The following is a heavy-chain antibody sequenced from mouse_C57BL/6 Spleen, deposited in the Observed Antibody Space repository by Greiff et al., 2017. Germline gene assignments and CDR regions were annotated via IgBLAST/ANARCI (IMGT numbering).Heavy chain of an antibody. Sequence: EVNVVESGVGLVKPGGSLKLSCAASGFTFSDYGMHWVRQAPEKGLEWVAYISSGSSTIYYADTVKGRFTISRDNAKNTLFLQMTSLRSEDTAMYYCAREYHYYAMDYWGQGTSVTVSS. CDR1: GFTFSDYG. CDR3: AREYHYYAMDY. V-gene: IGHV5-17*01. CDR2: ISSGSSTI. J-gene: IGHJ4*01. D-gene: IGHD2-10*02.